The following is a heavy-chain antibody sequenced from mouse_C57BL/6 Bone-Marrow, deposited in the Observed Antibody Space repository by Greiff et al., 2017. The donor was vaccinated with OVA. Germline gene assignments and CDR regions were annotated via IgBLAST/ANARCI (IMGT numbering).Heavy chain of an antibody. CDR1: GFTFNTYA. J-gene: IGHJ4*01. Sequence: EVQLVESGGGLVQPKGSLKLSCAASGFTFNTYAMHWVRQAPGKGLEWVARIRSKSSNYATYYADSVKDRLTISRDDSQSMLYLQMNNLKTGDTAMYYGVRDEGGPPYYAMDYWGQGTSVTVSS. D-gene: IGHD1-1*02. V-gene: IGHV10-3*01. CDR3: VRDEGGPPYYAMDY. CDR2: IRSKSSNYAT.